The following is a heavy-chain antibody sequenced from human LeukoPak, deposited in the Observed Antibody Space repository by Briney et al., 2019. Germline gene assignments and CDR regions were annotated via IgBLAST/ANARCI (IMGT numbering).Heavy chain of an antibody. J-gene: IGHJ4*02. Sequence: PSETLSLTCTVSGGSISSYYWSWIRQPPGKGLEWIGYIYYSGSTNYNPSLKSRVTISVDTSKNQFSLKLSSVTAADTAVYYCASQTRIRFLEWFLFDYWGQGTLVTVSS. CDR3: ASQTRIRFLEWFLFDY. D-gene: IGHD3-3*01. CDR2: IYYSGST. CDR1: GGSISSYY. V-gene: IGHV4-59*01.